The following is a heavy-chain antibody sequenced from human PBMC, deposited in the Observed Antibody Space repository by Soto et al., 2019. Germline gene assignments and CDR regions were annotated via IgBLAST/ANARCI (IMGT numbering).Heavy chain of an antibody. CDR2: IWHDGSQI. Sequence: QVQLVESGGGVVQPGRSLRLSCAASGFTFSNYGMHWVRQAPGKGLEWVEAIWHDGSQIYYADSGKGRFTVSRDNSKNTLYLQMNSLRVEDTAVYYCARGVEQRRGRTAFDIWGQGTMVTVSS. CDR3: ARGVEQRRGRTAFDI. CDR1: GFTFSNYG. V-gene: IGHV3-33*01. J-gene: IGHJ3*02. D-gene: IGHD1-1*01.